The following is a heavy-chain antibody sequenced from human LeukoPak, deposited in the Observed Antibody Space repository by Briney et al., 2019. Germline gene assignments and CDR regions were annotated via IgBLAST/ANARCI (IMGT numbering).Heavy chain of an antibody. CDR1: GYTLTELS. CDR3: ATGGGNIVIVPAALPFDY. D-gene: IGHD2-2*01. J-gene: IGHJ4*02. Sequence: ASVKVSCKVSGYTLTELSMHWVRQAPGKGLEWMGGFDPEDGETIYAQKFQGRVTMTEDTSTDTAYMGLSSLRSEDTAVYYCATGGGNIVIVPAALPFDYWGQGTLVTVSS. V-gene: IGHV1-24*01. CDR2: FDPEDGET.